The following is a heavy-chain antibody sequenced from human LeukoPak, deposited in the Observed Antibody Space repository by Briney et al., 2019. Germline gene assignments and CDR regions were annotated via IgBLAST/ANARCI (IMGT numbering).Heavy chain of an antibody. CDR1: GFTFSSYG. V-gene: IGHV3-30*02. J-gene: IGHJ4*02. CDR2: IRYDGSNK. D-gene: IGHD4-11*01. Sequence: GGSLRLSCAASGFTFSSYGMHWVRQAPGKGLEWVAFIRYDGSNKYYADSVKGRFTISRDNSKNTLYLQMNSLRAEDTAVYYCAKEGSPTVTTRTFYYFDYWGQGTLVTVSS. CDR3: AKEGSPTVTTRTFYYFDY.